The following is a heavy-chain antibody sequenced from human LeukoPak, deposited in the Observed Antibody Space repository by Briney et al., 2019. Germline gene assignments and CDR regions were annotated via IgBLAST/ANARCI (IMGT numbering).Heavy chain of an antibody. CDR2: INHSGST. J-gene: IGHJ6*03. V-gene: IGHV4-34*01. CDR1: GGSFSGYY. Sequence: SETLSLTCAVYGGSFSGYYWSGIRQPPGKGLEWIGEINHSGSTNYNPSLKSRVTISVDTSKNQFSLKLSSVTAADTAVYYCARGQVPGLSPEGLYYYYYYMDVWGKGTTVTVSS. CDR3: ARGQVPGLSPEGLYYYYYYMDV. D-gene: IGHD2/OR15-2a*01.